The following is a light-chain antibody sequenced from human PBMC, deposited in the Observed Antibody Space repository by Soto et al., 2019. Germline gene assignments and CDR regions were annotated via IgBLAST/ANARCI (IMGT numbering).Light chain of an antibody. CDR2: TAS. Sequence: DVQMTQSPSSLSALVGDRVTITCRASQSVSRYLNWYQHKPGKAPKLLIYTASRLQSGVPSRFSGSGSGTDFTLTISSLQPEDYASYYCQQSYSTPFTFGQGTRLEI. J-gene: IGKJ5*01. CDR3: QQSYSTPFT. CDR1: QSVSRY. V-gene: IGKV1-39*01.